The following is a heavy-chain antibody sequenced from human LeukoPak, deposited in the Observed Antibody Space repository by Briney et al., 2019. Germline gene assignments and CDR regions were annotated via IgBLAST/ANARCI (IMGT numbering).Heavy chain of an antibody. D-gene: IGHD1-26*01. CDR1: GFTFSSYS. CDR3: ASLYYSGSYGGGLDY. J-gene: IGHJ4*02. Sequence: GGSLRLSCAASGFTFSSYSMNWVRQAPGKGLEWVSYISSSSSTIYYADSVKGRFTISRDNAKNSLYLQMNSLRAEDTAVYYCASLYYSGSYGGGLDYWGQGTLVTVSS. V-gene: IGHV3-48*04. CDR2: ISSSSSTI.